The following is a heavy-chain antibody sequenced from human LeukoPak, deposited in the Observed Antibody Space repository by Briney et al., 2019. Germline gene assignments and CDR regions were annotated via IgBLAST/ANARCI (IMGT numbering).Heavy chain of an antibody. D-gene: IGHD6-13*01. V-gene: IGHV3-7*01. CDR2: IKQDGSEK. Sequence: PGGSLRLSCAASGFTFSTYWTSWVRQAPGKGLEWVANIKQDGSEKYYVDSVKGRFTISRDNPKNSLYLQMDSLRAEDTAMYYCARDSAGNDYWGQGTLVTVSS. CDR1: GFTFSTYW. CDR3: ARDSAGNDY. J-gene: IGHJ4*02.